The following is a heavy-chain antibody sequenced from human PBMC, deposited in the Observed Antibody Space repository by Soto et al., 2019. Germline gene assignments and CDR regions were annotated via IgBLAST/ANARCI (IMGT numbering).Heavy chain of an antibody. Sequence: QVQLVESGGGVVQPGRSLRLSCAASRFTFSSYAMHWVRQAPGKGLEWLAIISYDGSNKYYADSVKGRFTISRDNSKNTLYLQMNSLRAEDTAVYYCARVERLQYPYDAFDIWGQGTMVTVSS. D-gene: IGHD1-1*01. CDR1: RFTFSSYA. V-gene: IGHV3-30-3*01. J-gene: IGHJ3*02. CDR3: ARVERLQYPYDAFDI. CDR2: ISYDGSNK.